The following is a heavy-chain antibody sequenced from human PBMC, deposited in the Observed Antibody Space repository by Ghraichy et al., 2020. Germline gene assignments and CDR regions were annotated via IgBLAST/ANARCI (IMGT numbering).Heavy chain of an antibody. J-gene: IGHJ6*02. CDR2: VYSSGST. V-gene: IGHV4-4*07. Sequence: SETLSLTCTVSGGSISSYYWSWIRKRDGQGLEWIGRVYSSGSTNYNPALTSQVTMSVATSKNQFSLKLSSVTAAATAVYYCARDAHYSSSWYYYGMDVWGQGTTVTVSS. D-gene: IGHD6-13*01. CDR1: GGSISSYY. CDR3: ARDAHYSSSWYYYGMDV.